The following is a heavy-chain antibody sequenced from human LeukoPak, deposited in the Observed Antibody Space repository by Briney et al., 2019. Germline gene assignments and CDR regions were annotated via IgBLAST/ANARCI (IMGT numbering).Heavy chain of an antibody. V-gene: IGHV1-2*02. CDR1: GYTFTGYY. CDR2: INPNSGGT. J-gene: IGHJ4*02. CDR3: ARVAYYDSSGYDY. Sequence: ASVKVSCKASGYTFTGYYMHWVRQAPGQGLEWMGWINPNSGGTNYAQKFQGRVTMTRDTSTSTAYMELRSLRSDDTAVYYCARVAYYDSSGYDYWGQGTLVTVSS. D-gene: IGHD3-22*01.